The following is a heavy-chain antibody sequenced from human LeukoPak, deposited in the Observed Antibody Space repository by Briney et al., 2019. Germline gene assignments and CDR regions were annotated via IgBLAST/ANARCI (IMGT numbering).Heavy chain of an antibody. CDR1: GGSITDYY. Sequence: SETLSLTCALSGGSITDYYYNWVRQPPGKVLEWIGEINHGGSTTYNPSLKSRVIIAVDTSKNQFSLKLTSVTAADTAVYYCARVGDLFGAHRVRGLPPDYYYMDVWGKGTTVTVSS. CDR2: INHGGST. CDR3: ARVGDLFGAHRVRGLPPDYYYMDV. V-gene: IGHV4-34*01. J-gene: IGHJ6*03. D-gene: IGHD3-10*01.